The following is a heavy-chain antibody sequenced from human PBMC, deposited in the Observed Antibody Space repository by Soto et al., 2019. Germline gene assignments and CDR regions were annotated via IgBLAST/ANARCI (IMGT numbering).Heavy chain of an antibody. J-gene: IGHJ4*02. CDR1: GFTFNNYA. CDR3: ARDLRPGGSYTLY. D-gene: IGHD1-26*01. Sequence: QVQLVESGGGVVQPGRSLRLSCAASGFTFNNYAMHWVRQAPGKGLEWVTVISHDGSNEYYADSVKGRFTISRDNSRNTLSLQMNSLRPDDTAVYYCARDLRPGGSYTLYWGQGTLVTVSS. V-gene: IGHV3-30-3*01. CDR2: ISHDGSNE.